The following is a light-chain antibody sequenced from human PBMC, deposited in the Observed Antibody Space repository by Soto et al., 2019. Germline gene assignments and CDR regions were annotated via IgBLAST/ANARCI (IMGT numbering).Light chain of an antibody. V-gene: IGLV6-57*03. J-gene: IGLJ3*02. CDR1: SGNIASNY. CDR3: QSYDDSHQV. Sequence: NFMLTQPHSVSESPGKTVTISCTRSSGNIASNYVQWYQRRPGSAPTTVIYEDNQRPSGVPDRFSGSIDSSSNSAALTISGLKTEDEADYYCQSYDDSHQVFGGGTKLTVL. CDR2: EDN.